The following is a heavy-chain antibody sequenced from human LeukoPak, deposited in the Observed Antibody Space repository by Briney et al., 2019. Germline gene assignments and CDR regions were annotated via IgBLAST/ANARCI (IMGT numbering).Heavy chain of an antibody. J-gene: IGHJ6*02. V-gene: IGHV3-64D*09. D-gene: IGHD2-15*01. Sequence: GGSLRLSCAASGFTFSGYAMRWVRQAPGKGLEYVSAISDSGGSTYYADSVKGRFTISRDNSKNTLYLQMSSLRAEDTAVYFCVRGYSFGPYGMDVWGQGTTVTVSS. CDR1: GFTFSGYA. CDR2: ISDSGGST. CDR3: VRGYSFGPYGMDV.